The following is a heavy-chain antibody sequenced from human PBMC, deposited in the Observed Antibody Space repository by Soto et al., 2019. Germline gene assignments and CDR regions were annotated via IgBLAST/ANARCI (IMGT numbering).Heavy chain of an antibody. J-gene: IGHJ5*02. CDR1: RFTFSSYA. V-gene: IGHV3-23*01. CDR2: MSGSGSTT. CDR3: AQDQGP. Sequence: PGGSLRLSCAASRFTFSSYAMSCVRQAPGNRLEWGSAMSGSGSTTYYADSVKGPFTISRDNSKNTLYLQSNRLRAEETVVHYCAQDQGPCGQGTLGTVS.